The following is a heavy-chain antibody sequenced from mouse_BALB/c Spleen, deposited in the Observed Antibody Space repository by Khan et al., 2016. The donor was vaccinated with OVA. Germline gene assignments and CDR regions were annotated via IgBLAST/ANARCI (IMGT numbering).Heavy chain of an antibody. CDR2: IDPANGYT. Sequence: EVQLQQSGAELVKPGASVKLSCTASGFNIKDTYMPWVKQRPEQGLEWIGRIDPANGYTKYDPKFQGKATITADTSSNTPYLQLSSLTSEDTAVYYCARYYGSSYWDVDGWGAGTTVTVSS. CDR3: ARYYGSSYWDVDG. CDR1: GFNIKDTY. D-gene: IGHD1-1*01. J-gene: IGHJ1*01. V-gene: IGHV14-3*02.